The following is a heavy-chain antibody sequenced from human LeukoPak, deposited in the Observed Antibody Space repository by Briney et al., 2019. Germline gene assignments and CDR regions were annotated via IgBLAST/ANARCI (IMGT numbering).Heavy chain of an antibody. CDR3: AKGPHTSDYPYYFDY. Sequence: PGGSLRLSCAASGFSISNYAMSWVRQAPGKGLEWVSTIGGSGGSTYYADSVKGRFTISRDNSKNTLYLQMNSLRAEDTAVYYCAKGPHTSDYPYYFDYWGQGTLVTVSS. J-gene: IGHJ4*02. D-gene: IGHD3-22*01. V-gene: IGHV3-23*01. CDR2: IGGSGGST. CDR1: GFSISNYA.